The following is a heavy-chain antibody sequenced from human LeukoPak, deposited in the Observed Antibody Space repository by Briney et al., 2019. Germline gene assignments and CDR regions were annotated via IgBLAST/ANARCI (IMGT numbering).Heavy chain of an antibody. J-gene: IGHJ6*04. CDR2: ISYDGSNK. V-gene: IGHV3-30*18. CDR3: AKDSLYCSSTSCYARGKKYYYYGMDV. D-gene: IGHD2-2*01. Sequence: GGSLRLSCAASGFTFSSYGMHWVRQAPGKGLEWVAVISYDGSNKYYADSVKGRFTISRDNSKNTLYLQMNSLRAEDTAVYYCAKDSLYCSSTSCYARGKKYYYYGMDVWGKGTTVTVSS. CDR1: GFTFSSYG.